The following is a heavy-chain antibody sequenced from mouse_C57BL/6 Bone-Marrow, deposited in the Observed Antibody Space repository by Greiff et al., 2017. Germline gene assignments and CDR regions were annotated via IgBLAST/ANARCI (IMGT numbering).Heavy chain of an antibody. D-gene: IGHD2-3*01. V-gene: IGHV14-3*02. CDR2: IDPANGNP. CDR1: GFNIKDTY. Sequence: VQLQQSGAELVKPGASVKLSCTASGFNIKDTYMHWVKQRPEQGLEWIGRIDPANGNPKYDPKFQGKATITADTSSNTAYLQLSSLTSEDTAVYYCATRLLRWYFDVWGAGTTVTVSS. J-gene: IGHJ1*01. CDR3: ATRLLRWYFDV.